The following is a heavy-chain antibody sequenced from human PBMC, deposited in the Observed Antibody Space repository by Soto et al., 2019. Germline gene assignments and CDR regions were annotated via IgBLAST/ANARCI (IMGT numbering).Heavy chain of an antibody. Sequence: GESLKISCKGSGYSFTNYWIGWVRQMPGKGLEWMGMIYPDDSDTKYSPSFQGQVTFSADKSINTAYLQWSSLKASDTAIYYCARLEWLSPAACFDPPGQGLLVTVSS. V-gene: IGHV5-51*01. CDR2: IYPDDSDT. CDR1: GYSFTNYW. D-gene: IGHD3-3*01. CDR3: ARLEWLSPAACFDP. J-gene: IGHJ5*02.